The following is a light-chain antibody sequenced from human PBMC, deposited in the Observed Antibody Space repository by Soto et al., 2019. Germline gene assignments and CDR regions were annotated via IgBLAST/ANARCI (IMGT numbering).Light chain of an antibody. V-gene: IGLV1-47*01. CDR2: RNN. J-gene: IGLJ3*02. Sequence: QSVLTQPTSASGTPGQWVTISCSGSSSNIGSNYVYWYQQLPGAAPKLVIYRNNQRPSGVPDRFSGSKSGTSASLAISGLRSEDEADYYCAAWDDSLSGLVFGRGTKLTVL. CDR3: AAWDDSLSGLV. CDR1: SSNIGSNY.